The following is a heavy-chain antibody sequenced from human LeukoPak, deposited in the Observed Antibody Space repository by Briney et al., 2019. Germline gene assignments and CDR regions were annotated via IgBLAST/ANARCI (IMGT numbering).Heavy chain of an antibody. J-gene: IGHJ4*02. V-gene: IGHV5-51*01. Sequence: GESLKISCKGSGYSFTSYWVGWVRQMPGKGLEWMGIIYPGDSDTRYSPSFQGQVTISADKSISTAYLQWSSLKASDTAMYYCARWDDYVWGSYQNPFFDYWGQGTLVTVSS. D-gene: IGHD3-16*02. CDR1: GYSFTSYW. CDR3: ARWDDYVWGSYQNPFFDY. CDR2: IYPGDSDT.